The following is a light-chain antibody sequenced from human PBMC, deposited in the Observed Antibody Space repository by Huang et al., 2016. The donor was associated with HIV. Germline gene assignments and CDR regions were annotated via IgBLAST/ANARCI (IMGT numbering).Light chain of an antibody. V-gene: IGKV1-NL1*01. CDR3: QQYHSSWT. J-gene: IGKJ1*01. Sequence: DIQMTQSPLSLSASVGDRVTITCRASQGIRNYLAWYQQQPGKAPNLLVYSASRLESGVPSWFSGSGSGTNFTLTISSLQPEDFATYYCQQYHSSWTFGQGTKVEIK. CDR1: QGIRNY. CDR2: SAS.